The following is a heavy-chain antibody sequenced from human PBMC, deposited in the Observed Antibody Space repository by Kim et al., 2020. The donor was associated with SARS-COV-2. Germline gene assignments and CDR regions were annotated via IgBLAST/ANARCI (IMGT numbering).Heavy chain of an antibody. CDR1: EYSFTNYW. CDR3: ARHIRSSVKKNLGDGYNYADY. V-gene: IGHV5-51*01. CDR2: IYPGDSDT. D-gene: IGHD5-12*01. Sequence: GESLQISCKGSEYSFTNYWIGWVRQMPGKGLEWMGIIYPGDSDTRYSPSFQGQVTISADKSISTTYLQWSSLKASDTAMYYCARHIRSSVKKNLGDGYNYADYWGQGTLVTVSS. J-gene: IGHJ4*02.